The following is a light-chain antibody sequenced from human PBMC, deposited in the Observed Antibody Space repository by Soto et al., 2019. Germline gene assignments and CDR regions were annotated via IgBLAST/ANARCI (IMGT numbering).Light chain of an antibody. CDR3: QQLNSYPLT. V-gene: IGKV1-9*01. CDR1: QGINNY. Sequence: DTQLTQSPSFLSASVGDRVTITCRASQGINNYLAWYQQKPGKTPKLLFYAASTLQSGVPSSFSGSGSGTEFTLTISSLQPEDFATYYCQQLNSYPLTFGGGPKVEIK. J-gene: IGKJ4*01. CDR2: AAS.